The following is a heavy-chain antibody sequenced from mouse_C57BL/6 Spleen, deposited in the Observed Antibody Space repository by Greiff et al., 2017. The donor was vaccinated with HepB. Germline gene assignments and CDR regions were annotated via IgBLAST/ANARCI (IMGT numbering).Heavy chain of an antibody. J-gene: IGHJ3*01. CDR3: AREGYSKTWFAY. CDR2: ISDGGSYT. D-gene: IGHD2-5*01. Sequence: EVQVVESGGGLVKPGGSLKLSCAASGFTFSSYAMSWVRQTPEKRLEWVATISDGGSYTYYPDNVKGRFTISRDIAKNNLYLQMSHLKSEDTAMYYCAREGYSKTWFAYWGQGTLVTVSA. V-gene: IGHV5-4*01. CDR1: GFTFSSYA.